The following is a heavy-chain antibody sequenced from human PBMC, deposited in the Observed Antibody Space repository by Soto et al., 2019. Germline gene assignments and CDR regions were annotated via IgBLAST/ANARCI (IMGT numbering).Heavy chain of an antibody. J-gene: IGHJ4*02. CDR1: GGSISSYY. Sequence: QVQLQESGPGLVKPSETLSLTCTVSGGSISSYYWSWIRQPPGKGLEWIGYIYYSGSTNYNPSLKSRVTLSVDTSKHQFSLKLSSVTAADTAVYYCARVRRELLLTDYYFDYWGQGTLVTVSS. CDR3: ARVRRELLLTDYYFDY. D-gene: IGHD1-26*01. V-gene: IGHV4-59*01. CDR2: IYYSGST.